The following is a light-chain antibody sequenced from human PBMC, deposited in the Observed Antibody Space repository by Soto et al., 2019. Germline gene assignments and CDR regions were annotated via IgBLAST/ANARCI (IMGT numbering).Light chain of an antibody. Sequence: QSVLTQPPSASGTPGQRVTISCSGSSSNIESNTVNWYQQIPGTAPKLLIYSNNHRPSGVPDRFSGFKSGNSASLAISGLHSENEADYYCAEWDESLNGRGFGGGTKQTVL. CDR3: AEWDESLNGRG. CDR1: SSNIESNT. CDR2: SNN. V-gene: IGLV1-44*01. J-gene: IGLJ3*02.